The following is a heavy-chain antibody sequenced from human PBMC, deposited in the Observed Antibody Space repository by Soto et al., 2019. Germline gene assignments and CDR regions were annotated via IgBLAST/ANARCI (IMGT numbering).Heavy chain of an antibody. CDR3: ARTSSYDYVWGSYRQDAFDI. J-gene: IGHJ3*02. Sequence: QVQLVQSGAEVKKPGSSVKVSCKASGGTYSSYAISWVRQAPGQGLEWMGGIIPIFGTANYAQKFQGRVTITADESTSTAYMELSSLRSEDTAVYYCARTSSYDYVWGSYRQDAFDIWGQGTMVTVSS. V-gene: IGHV1-69*01. CDR2: IIPIFGTA. D-gene: IGHD3-16*01. CDR1: GGTYSSYA.